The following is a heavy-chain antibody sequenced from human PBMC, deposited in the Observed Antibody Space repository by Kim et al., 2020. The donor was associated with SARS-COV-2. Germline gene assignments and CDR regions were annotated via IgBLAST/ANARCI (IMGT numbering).Heavy chain of an antibody. CDR2: ISGSGGST. J-gene: IGHJ4*02. CDR3: LPTYPFRFGEAIPTFDY. Sequence: GGSLRLSCAASGFTFSSYAMSWVRQAPGKGLEWVSAISGSGGSTYYADSVKGRFTISRDNSKNTLYLQMNSLRAEDTAVYYCLPTYPFRFGEAIPTFDYWGQGTLVTVSS. V-gene: IGHV3-23*01. CDR1: GFTFSSYA. D-gene: IGHD3-16*01.